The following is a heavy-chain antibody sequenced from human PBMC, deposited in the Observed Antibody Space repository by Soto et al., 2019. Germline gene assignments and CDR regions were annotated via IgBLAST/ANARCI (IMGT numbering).Heavy chain of an antibody. V-gene: IGHV4-30-4*01. J-gene: IGHJ1*01. D-gene: IGHD3-22*01. CDR3: ARDLDGLHDDNSGPFPRPG. CDR1: GGSISSDDYY. CDR2: IHSSGSI. Sequence: SETLSLTCTVSGGSISSDDYYWSWIRQAPGRGLEWIGYIHSSGSIYYNPSLKSRATMSIDTAGNQFSLKVSSGTVADTAVYYCARDLDGLHDDNSGPFPRPGWGQGTLVTVSS.